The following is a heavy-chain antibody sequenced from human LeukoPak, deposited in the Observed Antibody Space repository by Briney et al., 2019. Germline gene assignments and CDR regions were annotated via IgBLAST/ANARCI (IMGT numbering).Heavy chain of an antibody. D-gene: IGHD2-15*01. V-gene: IGHV3-23*01. CDR3: AREIRYCSGSKCYLFDY. CDR2: VCGSVAST. CDR1: GLTFSSYA. Sequence: GGSLRLSCVVSGLTFSSYAISCVRQAPGKGVEWVSTVCGSVASTYYADSLKGRFTISRANAKNSMYLHMNSLRAEDMAVYYCAREIRYCSGSKCYLFDYWGQGTLVTVSS. J-gene: IGHJ4*02.